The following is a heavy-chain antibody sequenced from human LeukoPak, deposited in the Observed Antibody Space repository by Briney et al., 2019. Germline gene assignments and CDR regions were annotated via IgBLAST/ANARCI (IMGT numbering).Heavy chain of an antibody. CDR2: ISAYNGNT. Sequence: GASVKVSCKASGYTFTSYGISWVRQAPGQGLEWMGWISAYNGNTNYAQKLQGRVTMTTDTSTSTAYMELRSLRSDDTAVYYCARDKATSIAARRDRQGYYFDYWGQGTLVTVSS. CDR3: ARDKATSIAARRDRQGYYFDY. D-gene: IGHD6-6*01. J-gene: IGHJ4*02. V-gene: IGHV1-18*01. CDR1: GYTFTSYG.